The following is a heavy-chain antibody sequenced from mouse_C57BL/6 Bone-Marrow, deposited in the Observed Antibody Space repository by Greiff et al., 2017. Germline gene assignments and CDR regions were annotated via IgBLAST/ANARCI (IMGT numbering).Heavy chain of an antibody. CDR2: IRNKANGYTT. Sequence: DVKLVESGGGLVQPGGSLSLSCAASGFTFTDYYMSWVRQPPGKALEWLGFIRNKANGYTTAYSASVKGRFTISRDNSQSILYLQMNALRAEDSATYYCARYNPFCAMDYWGQGTSVTVSA. CDR1: GFTFTDYY. J-gene: IGHJ4*01. CDR3: ARYNPFCAMDY. V-gene: IGHV7-3*01.